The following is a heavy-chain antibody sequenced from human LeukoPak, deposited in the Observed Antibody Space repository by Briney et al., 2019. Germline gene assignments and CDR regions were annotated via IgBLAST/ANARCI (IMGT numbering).Heavy chain of an antibody. J-gene: IGHJ4*02. CDR2: INHSGST. CDR1: GGSFSGYY. D-gene: IGHD3-16*02. V-gene: IGHV4-34*01. CDR3: ARGAIYSRLGESSLSFDY. Sequence: PSETLSLTCAVYGGSFSGYYWSWIRQPPGKGLEWIGEINHSGSTNYNPSLKSRVTISVDTSKNEFSLKLSSVTAADTAVYYCARGAIYSRLGESSLSFDYWGQGTLVTVSS.